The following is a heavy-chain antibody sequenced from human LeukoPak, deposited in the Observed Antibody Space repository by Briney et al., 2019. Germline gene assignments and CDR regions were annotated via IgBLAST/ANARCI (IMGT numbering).Heavy chain of an antibody. CDR2: IYYSGST. Sequence: SETLSLTCTVSGGSISSSSYYWGWIRQPPGTGLAWIGSIYYSGSTYYNPSLKSRATISVDTSKNQFSLKLSSVTAADTAVYYCARHFGAARPSDYWGQGTLVTVSS. D-gene: IGHD6-6*01. J-gene: IGHJ4*02. V-gene: IGHV4-39*01. CDR3: ARHFGAARPSDY. CDR1: GGSISSSSYY.